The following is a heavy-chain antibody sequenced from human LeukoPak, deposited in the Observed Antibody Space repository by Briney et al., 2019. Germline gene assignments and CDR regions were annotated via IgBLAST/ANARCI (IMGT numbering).Heavy chain of an antibody. V-gene: IGHV3-23*01. CDR1: GFTFRSFA. D-gene: IGHD2-2*02. Sequence: GGSLRLSCAASGFTFRSFAMSWVRQAPGKGLEWVSSISDSGDSTYYADSVKGRFTISRDNSKNTLYLQMNSLRGEDTAVYYCAKGPKVWLLYQFDYWGQGTLVTVSS. CDR3: AKGPKVWLLYQFDY. CDR2: ISDSGDST. J-gene: IGHJ4*02.